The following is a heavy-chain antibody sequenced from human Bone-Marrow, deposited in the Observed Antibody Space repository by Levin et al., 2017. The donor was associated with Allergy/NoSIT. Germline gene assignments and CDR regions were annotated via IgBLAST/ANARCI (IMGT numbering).Heavy chain of an antibody. CDR3: ASENVPGVWGSDRQTLGGFDV. Sequence: KASETLSLSCTVSGASVRSGTYYWSWLRQPPGKELEWVGYVSDNGRTKYNSALKSRVTISQDTYKNQLFLKLRSVSAADTAGYYCASENVPGVWGSDRQTLGGFDVWGQGTMVTVSS. CDR1: GASVRSGTYY. V-gene: IGHV4-61*01. CDR2: VSDNGRT. J-gene: IGHJ3*01. D-gene: IGHD3-16*02.